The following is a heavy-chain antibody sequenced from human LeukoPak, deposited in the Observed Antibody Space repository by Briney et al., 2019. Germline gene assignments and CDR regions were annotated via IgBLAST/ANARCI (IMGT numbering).Heavy chain of an antibody. Sequence: ASVKVSCKVSGYTLTELSMHWVRQAPGKGLEWMGGFDPEDGETIYAQKFQGRVTMTEDTSTDTAYMELSSLRSEDTAVYYCATPEDYYGSGSKKLDYWGQGTLVTVSS. CDR2: FDPEDGET. CDR1: GYTLTELS. V-gene: IGHV1-24*01. D-gene: IGHD3-10*01. CDR3: ATPEDYYGSGSKKLDY. J-gene: IGHJ4*02.